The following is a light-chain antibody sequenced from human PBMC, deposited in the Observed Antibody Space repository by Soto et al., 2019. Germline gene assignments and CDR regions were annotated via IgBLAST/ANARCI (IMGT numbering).Light chain of an antibody. CDR1: QGISTY. CDR3: QQISSDWYA. CDR2: GAS. V-gene: IGKV1-9*01. Sequence: DIQLTQSPSFLSASVGDRVTITCRASQGISTYLAWYLQRPGKTPKLLLYGASTLQSGVPSRFSGSGPGTELTLTISCLQPEDVGTYYCQQISSDWYAFGHGTKLEIK. J-gene: IGKJ2*01.